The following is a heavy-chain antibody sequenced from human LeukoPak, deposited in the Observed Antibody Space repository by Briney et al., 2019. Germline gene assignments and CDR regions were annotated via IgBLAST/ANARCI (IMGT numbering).Heavy chain of an antibody. CDR2: IKQDGGEK. J-gene: IGHJ4*02. V-gene: IGHV3-7*04. CDR3: ARAWSYSTGWYNY. CDR1: GFSFSTYW. Sequence: PGGSLRLSCAASGFSFSTYWMSWVRQAPGKGLEWVANIKQDGGEKYYVDSVKGRFTISRDNAKNSLYLQMNSLRVEDTAVYYCARAWSYSTGWYNYWGQGTLVTVSS. D-gene: IGHD6-19*01.